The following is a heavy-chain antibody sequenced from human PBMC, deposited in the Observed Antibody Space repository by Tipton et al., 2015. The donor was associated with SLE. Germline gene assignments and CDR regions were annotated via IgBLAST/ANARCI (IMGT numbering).Heavy chain of an antibody. Sequence: GLVKPSETLSLTCTVSGGSISNHHWSWIRQSAGNRLEWIGRLYTSGSTNYNPSLQSRASMSLDTSKNQFSLKLSSVTAADTAVYYCVIYSSAPYKAFFDSWGQGTLVTVSS. CDR2: LYTSGST. CDR1: GGSISNHH. J-gene: IGHJ4*02. CDR3: VIYSSAPYKAFFDS. D-gene: IGHD6-25*01. V-gene: IGHV4-4*07.